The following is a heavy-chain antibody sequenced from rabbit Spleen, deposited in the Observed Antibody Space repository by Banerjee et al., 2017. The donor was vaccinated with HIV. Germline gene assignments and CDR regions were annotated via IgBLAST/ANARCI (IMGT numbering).Heavy chain of an antibody. CDR1: GFSFSNNDY. Sequence: QSLEESGGDLVKPGASLTLTCTASGFSFSNNDYVCWVRQAPGKGLEWIGCIYTGNGKTYYASWARGRVTISKTSSPTVTLQMTSLTVADTATYFCARDTGSSFSSYGMDLWGQGTLVTVS. V-gene: IGHV1S40*01. CDR3: ARDTGSSFSSYGMDL. CDR2: IYTGNGKT. D-gene: IGHD8-1*01. J-gene: IGHJ6*01.